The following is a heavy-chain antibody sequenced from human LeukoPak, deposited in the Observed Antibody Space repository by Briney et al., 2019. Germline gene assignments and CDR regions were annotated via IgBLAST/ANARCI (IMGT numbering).Heavy chain of an antibody. V-gene: IGHV4-4*07. D-gene: IGHD4-17*01. J-gene: IGHJ5*02. CDR3: AGAPSDYGDYGFDP. Sequence: SETLSLTCTVSGGSISSYYWSWIRQPAGKGLEWIGRIYISGSGSTNYNPSLKSRVTMSVDTSKNQFSLKLSSVTAADTAVYYCAGAPSDYGDYGFDPWGQGTLVTVSS. CDR1: GGSISSYY. CDR2: IYISGSGST.